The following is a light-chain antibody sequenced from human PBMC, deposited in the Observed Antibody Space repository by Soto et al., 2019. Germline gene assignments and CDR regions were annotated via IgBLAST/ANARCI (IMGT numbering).Light chain of an antibody. Sequence: DLQLTQSPSFLSASVGDRVTITCRASQGISSYLAWYQQKPGKAPNLLIYGASTLQSGVPSRFSGSGSGTEFTLTISSLQPEDFGTYYCQQLNSYWYTFGQGTKLEI. J-gene: IGKJ2*01. CDR1: QGISSY. CDR2: GAS. CDR3: QQLNSYWYT. V-gene: IGKV1-9*01.